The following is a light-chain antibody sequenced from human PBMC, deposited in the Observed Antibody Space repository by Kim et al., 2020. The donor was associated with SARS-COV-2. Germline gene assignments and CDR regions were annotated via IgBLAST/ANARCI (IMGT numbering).Light chain of an antibody. CDR2: DVS. CDR1: SSDVGGYNY. J-gene: IGLJ1*01. V-gene: IGLV2-14*03. Sequence: QSALTQPASVSGSPGQSITISCTGTSSDVGGYNYVSWYQQHPGKVPKLMIYDVSNRPSGVSSRFSGSKSGNTASLTISGLQAEDEADYYCISYRTGSTLVFGTGTKVTVL. CDR3: ISYRTGSTLV.